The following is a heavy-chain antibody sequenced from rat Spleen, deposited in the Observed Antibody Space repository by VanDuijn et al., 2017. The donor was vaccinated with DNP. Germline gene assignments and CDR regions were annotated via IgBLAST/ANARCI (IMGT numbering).Heavy chain of an antibody. V-gene: IGHV5S23*01. CDR1: GFAFSNYD. D-gene: IGHD1-10*01. CDR2: ISTSGSST. CDR3: ARHNYNFDY. J-gene: IGHJ2*01. Sequence: EVQLVESGGGLAQPGRSLKLSCAASGFAFSNYDMAWVRRAPTKGLEWVASISTSGSSTYYRDSVKGRFTISRNNAKSSLFLQMNSLQSEDTATYYCARHNYNFDYWGQGVMVTVSS.